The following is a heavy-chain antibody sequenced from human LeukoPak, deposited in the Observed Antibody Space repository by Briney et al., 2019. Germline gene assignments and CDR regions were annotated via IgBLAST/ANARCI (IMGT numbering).Heavy chain of an antibody. CDR2: IYSGGAT. J-gene: IGHJ4*01. Sequence: GGSLRLSCVVSGATVSSNYMSWVRQAPGKGLEWVSVIYSGGATYYADSVKGRFTISRDISQNTLYLQMNDLRAEDTAAYYCARDFSGYWGQGTLVTVSS. CDR3: ARDFSGY. D-gene: IGHD3-10*01. CDR1: GATVSSNY. V-gene: IGHV3-66*01.